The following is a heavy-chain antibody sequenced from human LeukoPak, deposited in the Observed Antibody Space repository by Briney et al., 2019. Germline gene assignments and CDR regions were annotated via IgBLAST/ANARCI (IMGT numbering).Heavy chain of an antibody. D-gene: IGHD1-26*01. CDR3: AKARGIRYYYGMDV. J-gene: IGHJ6*02. V-gene: IGHV3-48*03. Sequence: PGGSLRLSCAASGFTFSDYEMNWVRQAPGKGLEWLAYIGRSDSVIHYADSVKGRFTISRDNAENSLYLQMSSLRVEDTAVYYCAKARGIRYYYGMDVWGQGTTVTVSS. CDR1: GFTFSDYE. CDR2: IGRSDSVI.